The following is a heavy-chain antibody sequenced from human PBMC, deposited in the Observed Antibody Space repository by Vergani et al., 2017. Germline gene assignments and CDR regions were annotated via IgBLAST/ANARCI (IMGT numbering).Heavy chain of an antibody. J-gene: IGHJ4*02. CDR2: IYRTGRT. V-gene: IGHV4-38-2*01. D-gene: IGHD3-9*01. Sequence: QVQLQESGPGLVKPSETLSLTCAVSGFSIDNGYYWDWIRQPPGKGLAWIGSIYRTGRTHFNPSLKSRVTISVDPSKHLFSLRLNSLPAADTAVYYCARRSGIVYDIFSGTQYFFDFRGQGTLVTVAS. CDR1: GFSIDNGYY. CDR3: ARRSGIVYDIFSGTQYFFDF.